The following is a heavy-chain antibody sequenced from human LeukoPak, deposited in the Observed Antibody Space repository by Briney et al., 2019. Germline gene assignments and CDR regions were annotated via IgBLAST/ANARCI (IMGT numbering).Heavy chain of an antibody. V-gene: IGHV4-4*02. D-gene: IGHD3-22*01. CDR2: IYHSGST. CDR3: ARDLYYYDSSGYYSP. Sequence: SETLSLTCAVSGGSISTSNWWSWVRQPPGKGLEWIGEIYHSGSTNYNPSLKSRVTISVDKSKNQFSLKLSSVTAADTAVYYCARDLYYYDSSGYYSPWGQGTLVTVSS. J-gene: IGHJ5*02. CDR1: GGSISTSNW.